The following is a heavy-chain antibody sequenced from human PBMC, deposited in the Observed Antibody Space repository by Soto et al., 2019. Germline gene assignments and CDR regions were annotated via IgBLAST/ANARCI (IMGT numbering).Heavy chain of an antibody. CDR1: GFTFSSCT. D-gene: IGHD2-21*02. V-gene: IGHV3-21*01. Sequence: EVHLVESGGGLVKPGGSLRLSCAVSGFTFSSCTMNWVRQAPGKGVEWVSSISPSTSHIYYADSVKGRFTISRDNAKNSLFLQMNSLRAEDTAVYYCAGGSGGACHQNYGMDVWGQGTTVTVS. J-gene: IGHJ6*02. CDR2: ISPSTSHI. CDR3: AGGSGGACHQNYGMDV.